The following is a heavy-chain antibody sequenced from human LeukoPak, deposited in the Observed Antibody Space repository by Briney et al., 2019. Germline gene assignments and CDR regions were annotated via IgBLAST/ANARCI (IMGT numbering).Heavy chain of an antibody. CDR1: GVSSSSSNYY. CDR2: IHNTGNT. Sequence: PSETLSLTCTVSGVSSSSSNYYWGWIPQPPGQGLEWIGRIHNTGNTYNHPSFKSRVTLSVDTSKTHFSLRLSSVTAADTAVYYCARLGAGPTYYDFWSGYSSFYFDYWGQGTLVTVSS. CDR3: ARLGAGPTYYDFWSGYSSFYFDY. J-gene: IGHJ4*02. D-gene: IGHD3-3*01. V-gene: IGHV4-39*01.